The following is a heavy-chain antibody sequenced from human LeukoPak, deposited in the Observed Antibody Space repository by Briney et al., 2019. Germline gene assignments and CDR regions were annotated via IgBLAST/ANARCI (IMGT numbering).Heavy chain of an antibody. CDR1: GYTLTELS. V-gene: IGHV1-24*01. Sequence: ASVKVSRKVSGYTLTELSMHWGGQAPGTGREWMGGFDPDDREAIYDQRFHGRVTMTEDTSTYAAYMELSSLRSEGTAVYLCATARRYCSGGSCAFDYWGQGPRVSVSS. D-gene: IGHD2-15*01. CDR3: ATARRYCSGGSCAFDY. J-gene: IGHJ4*02. CDR2: FDPDDREA.